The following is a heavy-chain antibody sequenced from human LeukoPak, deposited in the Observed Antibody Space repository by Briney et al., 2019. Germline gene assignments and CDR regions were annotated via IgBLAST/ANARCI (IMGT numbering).Heavy chain of an antibody. CDR3: ARSDCSGGSCYDY. D-gene: IGHD2-15*01. CDR2: ISSSGSYI. CDR1: GFTFSSYS. J-gene: IGHJ4*02. Sequence: GGSLRLSCAASGFTFSSYSMNWVRQAPGKGLEWVSSISSSGSYIYYADSVKGRFTISRDNAKNSLYLQMNSLRAEDTAVYYCARSDCSGGSCYDYWGQGTLVTVSS. V-gene: IGHV3-21*01.